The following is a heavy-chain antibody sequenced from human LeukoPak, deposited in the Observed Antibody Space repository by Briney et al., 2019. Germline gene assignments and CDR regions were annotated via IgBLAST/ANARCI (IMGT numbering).Heavy chain of an antibody. D-gene: IGHD1-26*01. CDR3: ARDPYSGSYGDYYYYYMDV. J-gene: IGHJ6*03. V-gene: IGHV3-21*01. CDR1: GFTFSSYS. Sequence: PGGSLRLSCAASGFTFSSYSMNWVRQAPGKGLEWVSSISSSSSYIYYADSVKGRFTISRDNAKNSLYLQMNNLRDEDTAVYYCARDPYSGSYGDYYYYYMDVWGKGTTVTISS. CDR2: ISSSSSYI.